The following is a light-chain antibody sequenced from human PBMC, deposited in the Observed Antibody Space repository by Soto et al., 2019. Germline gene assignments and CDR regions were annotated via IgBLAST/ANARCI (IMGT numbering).Light chain of an antibody. Sequence: QAVVTQPSSHSASSGASVRLTCMLSSGFSVGDFWIRWYQQKPGNPHRYLLYYHSDSNKGQDSGVPTRYSGSNDASATAGILAISGLQSEDEADYYCGTWHGSPKAVVFGAGTKVTVL. CDR2: YHSDSNK. CDR3: GTWHGSPKAVV. J-gene: IGLJ1*01. V-gene: IGLV5-52*01. CDR1: SGFSVGDFW.